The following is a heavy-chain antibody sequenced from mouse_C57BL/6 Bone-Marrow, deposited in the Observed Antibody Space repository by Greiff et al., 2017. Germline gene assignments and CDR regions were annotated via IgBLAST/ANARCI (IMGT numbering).Heavy chain of an antibody. J-gene: IGHJ3*01. CDR1: GYSFTDYN. Sequence: EVQLQQSGPELVKPGASVKISCTASGYSFTDYNMYWVKQSNGKSLEWIGVINPNYGTTCYNQKFKGQATLTVDQATSTAYMQLNSLTSEDSAVYYCSKDSSGYLFAYWGQGTLVTVSA. D-gene: IGHD3-2*02. CDR2: INPNYGTT. CDR3: SKDSSGYLFAY. V-gene: IGHV1-39*01.